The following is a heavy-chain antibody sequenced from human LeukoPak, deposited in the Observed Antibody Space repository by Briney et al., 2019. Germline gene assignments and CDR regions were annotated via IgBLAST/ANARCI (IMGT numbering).Heavy chain of an antibody. CDR1: GFSFGSYW. CDR2: INTDGSST. D-gene: IGHD2-8*02. Sequence: GGSLRLSCAASGFSFGSYWMHWVRQAPGKGLVWVSRINTDGSSTNYADSVKGRFTISRDNAKNTLYLRMNSLRAEDTAVYYCTRGLLGIDYWGQGTLVTVSS. V-gene: IGHV3-74*01. J-gene: IGHJ4*02. CDR3: TRGLLGIDY.